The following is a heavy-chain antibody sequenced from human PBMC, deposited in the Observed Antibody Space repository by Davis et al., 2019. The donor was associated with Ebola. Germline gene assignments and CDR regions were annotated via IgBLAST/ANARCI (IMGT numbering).Heavy chain of an antibody. CDR1: GFTFSSYA. Sequence: PGGSLRLSCAASGFTFSSYAMHWVRQAPGKGLEWVAVISYDGNNKYYADSVKGRFTISRDNSNNTLYLQVNSLRAEDTAVYYCAIPDRALNNWVRYFDYWGQGTLVTVSS. V-gene: IGHV3-30-3*01. J-gene: IGHJ4*02. D-gene: IGHD1-20*01. CDR2: ISYDGNNK. CDR3: AIPDRALNNWVRYFDY.